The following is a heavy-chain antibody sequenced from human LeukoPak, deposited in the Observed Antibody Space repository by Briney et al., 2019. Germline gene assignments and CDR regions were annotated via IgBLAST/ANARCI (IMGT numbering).Heavy chain of an antibody. Sequence: ASEKVSCKVSAYTLTELSMHWVRHAPGKGLEWMGGFDPEDGETIYAQKLQGRVTMTEDTSTDTAYMELSSLRSEDTAVYYCATDRDYYDSSGPLDYWGQGTLVTVSS. CDR2: FDPEDGET. J-gene: IGHJ4*02. V-gene: IGHV1-24*01. D-gene: IGHD3-22*01. CDR1: AYTLTELS. CDR3: ATDRDYYDSSGPLDY.